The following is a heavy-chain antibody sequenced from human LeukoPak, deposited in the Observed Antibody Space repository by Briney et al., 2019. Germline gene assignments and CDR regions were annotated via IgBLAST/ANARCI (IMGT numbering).Heavy chain of an antibody. CDR2: INHSGST. D-gene: IGHD3-22*01. CDR3: ARAYYYDSSGSQPEFDY. Sequence: SETLSLTCAVYGGSFSGYYWSWIRQPPGKGLEWIGEINHSGSTNYNPSLKSRVTISVDMSKNQFSLKLSSVTAADTAVYYCARAYYYDSSGSQPEFDYWGQGTLVTVS. V-gene: IGHV4-34*01. CDR1: GGSFSGYY. J-gene: IGHJ4*02.